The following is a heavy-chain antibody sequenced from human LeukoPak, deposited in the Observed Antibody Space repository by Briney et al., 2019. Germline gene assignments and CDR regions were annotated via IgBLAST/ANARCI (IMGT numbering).Heavy chain of an antibody. J-gene: IGHJ4*02. Sequence: GESLKISCKGSGYSFSSYGMHWVRQAPGKGLEWVAFIRYDGSNKYYADSVKGRFTMSRDNSKNTLYLQMNSLRAEDTAVYYCAKDWDDYYGSGSYFDYWGQGTLVTVSS. V-gene: IGHV3-30*02. D-gene: IGHD3-10*01. CDR1: GYSFSSYG. CDR3: AKDWDDYYGSGSYFDY. CDR2: IRYDGSNK.